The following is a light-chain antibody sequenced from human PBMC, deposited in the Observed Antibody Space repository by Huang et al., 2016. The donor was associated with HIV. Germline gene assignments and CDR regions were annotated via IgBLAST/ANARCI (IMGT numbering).Light chain of an antibody. V-gene: IGKV3-15*01. CDR2: GTS. J-gene: IGKJ1*01. Sequence: EIVMTQSPATLSVSPGEGATRSCRASQTVSSNLAWYQQKPGQAPRLLIYGTSTRASGVPDRFSGRGSGTEFTLTISSLQSEDFALYYCQQYNNRPPWTFGQGTKV. CDR1: QTVSSN. CDR3: QQYNNRPPWT.